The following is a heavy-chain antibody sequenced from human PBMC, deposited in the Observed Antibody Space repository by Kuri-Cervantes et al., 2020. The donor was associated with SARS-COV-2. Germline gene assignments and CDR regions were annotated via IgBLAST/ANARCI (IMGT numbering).Heavy chain of an antibody. D-gene: IGHD2-2*01. CDR1: GYTFTSYD. CDR3: ARVFCSTSCYWRGNDAFVI. Sequence: ASVKVSCKASGYTFTSYDINWVRQATGQGLEWMGWMNPNSGNTGYEQKFQGRVTMTRNTSISSAYMELSSLRSEDTAVYYCARVFCSTSCYWRGNDAFVIWGQGTMVTVSS. J-gene: IGHJ3*02. CDR2: MNPNSGNT. V-gene: IGHV1-8*01.